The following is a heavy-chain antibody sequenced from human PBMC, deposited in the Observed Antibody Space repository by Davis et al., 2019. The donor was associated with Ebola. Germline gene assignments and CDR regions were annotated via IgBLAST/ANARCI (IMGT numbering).Heavy chain of an antibody. CDR3: ARADSSSWNWFDP. Sequence: ASVKVSCKASGYTFTSYGISWVRQAPGQGLEWMGWINPNSGGTNYAQKFQGRVTMTRDTSISTAYMELSRLRSDDTAVYYCARADSSSWNWFDPWGQGTLVTVSS. J-gene: IGHJ5*02. CDR1: GYTFTSYG. CDR2: INPNSGGT. V-gene: IGHV1-2*02. D-gene: IGHD6-13*01.